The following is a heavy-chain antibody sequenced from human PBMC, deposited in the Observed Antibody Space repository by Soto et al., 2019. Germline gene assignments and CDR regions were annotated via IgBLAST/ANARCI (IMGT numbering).Heavy chain of an antibody. V-gene: IGHV4-34*01. CDR1: GGSFSGYY. CDR2: INHSGST. J-gene: IGHJ6*02. CDR3: AGVGIEYNWNSGYYYGMDV. D-gene: IGHD1-7*01. Sequence: SETLSLTCAVYGGSFSGYYWSWIRQPPGKGLEWIGEINHSGSTNYNPSLKSRVTISVDTSKNQFSLKLSSVTAADTAVYYCAGVGIEYNWNSGYYYGMDVWGQATTVTVSS.